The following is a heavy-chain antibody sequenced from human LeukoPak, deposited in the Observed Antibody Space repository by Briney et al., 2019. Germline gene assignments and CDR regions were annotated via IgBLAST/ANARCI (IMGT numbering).Heavy chain of an antibody. CDR1: GGSTSSSNW. Sequence: SGTLSLTCAVSGGSTSSSNWWSWVRQPPGKGLEWIGEIYHSGSTNYNPSLKSRVTISVDKSKNQFSLKLSSVTAADTAVYYCARGYSGYDPLHHPYDYWGQGTLVTVSS. V-gene: IGHV4-4*02. D-gene: IGHD5-12*01. J-gene: IGHJ4*02. CDR3: ARGYSGYDPLHHPYDY. CDR2: IYHSGST.